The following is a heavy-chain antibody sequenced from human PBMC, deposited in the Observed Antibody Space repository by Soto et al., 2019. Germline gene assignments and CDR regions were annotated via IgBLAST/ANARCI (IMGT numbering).Heavy chain of an antibody. D-gene: IGHD3-22*01. V-gene: IGHV4-34*01. CDR3: ARDYYYDSSGRTPLGY. Sequence: SETLSLTXAVYGGSFSGYYWSWIRQPPGKGLEWIGEINHSGSTNYNPSLKSRVTISVDTSKNQFSLKLSSVTAADTAVYYCARDYYYDSSGRTPLGYWGQGTLVTVSP. CDR2: INHSGST. CDR1: GGSFSGYY. J-gene: IGHJ4*02.